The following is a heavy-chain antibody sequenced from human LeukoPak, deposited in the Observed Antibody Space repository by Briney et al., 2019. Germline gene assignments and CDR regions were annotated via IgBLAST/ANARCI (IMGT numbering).Heavy chain of an antibody. CDR1: GFIFDDYA. CDR2: ISWNSGSI. J-gene: IGHJ6*02. Sequence: GGSLRLSCVASGFIFDDYAMHWVRQAPGKGLEWVAGISWNSGSIGYTDSVKGRFTISRDSAKNSLYLQMNSLRAEDTALYYCTKDLSSSAKNYHYGMGVWGQGTTVTVSS. D-gene: IGHD2-2*01. CDR3: TKDLSSSAKNYHYGMGV. V-gene: IGHV3-9*01.